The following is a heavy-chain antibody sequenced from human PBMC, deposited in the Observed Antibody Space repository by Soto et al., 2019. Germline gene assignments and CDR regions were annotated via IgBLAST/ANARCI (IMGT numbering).Heavy chain of an antibody. CDR1: GYTFTGYY. V-gene: IGHV1-2*04. CDR2: INPNSGGT. J-gene: IGHJ6*02. Sequence: ASVKVSCKASGYTFTGYYRHWVRQAPGQGLEWMGWINPNSGGTNYAQKFQGWVTMTRDTSISTAYMELSRLRSDDTAVYYCARGGVVAATRYYYYGMDVWGQGTTVTVSS. D-gene: IGHD2-15*01. CDR3: ARGGVVAATRYYYYGMDV.